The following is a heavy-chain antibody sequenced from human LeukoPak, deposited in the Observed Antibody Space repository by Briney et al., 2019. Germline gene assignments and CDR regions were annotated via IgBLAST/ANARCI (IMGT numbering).Heavy chain of an antibody. CDR2: IGTGGDT. CDR3: ARDLSGIAGYTYGRGIDY. J-gene: IGHJ4*02. Sequence: PGGSLRLSCAASGFTFSTSDMHWVRQVTGKGLEWVSAIGTGGDTYYPGSVKGRFTISRDNAKTSLYLQMNSLRAEDTAVYYCARDLSGIAGYTYGRGIDYWGQGTLVTVSS. CDR1: GFTFSTSD. D-gene: IGHD5-18*01. V-gene: IGHV3-13*01.